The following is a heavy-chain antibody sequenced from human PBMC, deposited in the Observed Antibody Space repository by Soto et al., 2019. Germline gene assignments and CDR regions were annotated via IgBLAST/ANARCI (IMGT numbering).Heavy chain of an antibody. CDR1: GDSVSSNSAA. J-gene: IGHJ6*03. V-gene: IGHV6-1*01. Sequence: TLSLTCAISGDSVSSNSAAWNWIRQSPSRGLEWLGRTYYMSKWYNDYAVSVKSRITINPDTSKNQSSLQLNSVTPEDTAVYYCARGYDYGDYYYYYYMDVWGKGTTVTVSS. CDR3: ARGYDYGDYYYYYYMDV. D-gene: IGHD4-17*01. CDR2: TYYMSKWYN.